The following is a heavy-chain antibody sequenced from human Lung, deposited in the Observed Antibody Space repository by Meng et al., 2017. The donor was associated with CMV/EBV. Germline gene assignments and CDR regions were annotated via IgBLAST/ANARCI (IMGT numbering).Heavy chain of an antibody. V-gene: IGHV3-30*02. Sequence: GESXKISCVASGFSFTEYGMHWVRQTPDKGLEWVAFIRMDESDKFYGASVKGRFTISRDMSRKTLFLQMNSLRTDDTGVYYCAKDDPVVAIWGQGTLVTVSS. CDR3: AKDDPVVAI. CDR2: IRMDESDK. CDR1: GFSFTEYG. D-gene: IGHD4-23*01. J-gene: IGHJ4*02.